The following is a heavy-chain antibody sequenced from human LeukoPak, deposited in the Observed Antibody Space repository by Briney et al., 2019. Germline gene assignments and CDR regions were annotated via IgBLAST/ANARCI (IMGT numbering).Heavy chain of an antibody. Sequence: ASVKVSCKPSGYTFTAYYIHWMRQAPGQGLEWMGWINPNSGGTNYAQKFQGRVTMTRDTSISTAYMELSRLRSDDTAVYYCAREEGGYFTYYYDSSGYWGFDYWGQGTLVTVSS. CDR1: GYTFTAYY. D-gene: IGHD3-22*01. J-gene: IGHJ4*02. CDR3: AREEGGYFTYYYDSSGYWGFDY. V-gene: IGHV1-2*02. CDR2: INPNSGGT.